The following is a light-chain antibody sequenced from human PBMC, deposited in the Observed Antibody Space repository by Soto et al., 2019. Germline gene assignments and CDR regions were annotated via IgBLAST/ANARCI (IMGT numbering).Light chain of an antibody. CDR3: QQYDNLPFT. J-gene: IGKJ5*01. CDR2: DAS. V-gene: IGKV1-33*01. Sequence: DIQMAQSPCALSASLVSRFTITCQASQDISNYLNWYQQKPGKAPKLLIYDASNLETGVPSRFSGSGSGTDFTFTISSLQPEDIATYYCQQYDNLPFTFGQGTRLEIK. CDR1: QDISNY.